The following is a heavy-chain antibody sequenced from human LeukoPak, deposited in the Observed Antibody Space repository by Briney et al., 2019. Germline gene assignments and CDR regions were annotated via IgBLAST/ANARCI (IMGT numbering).Heavy chain of an antibody. CDR3: ARPGPATTVTDAFDI. J-gene: IGHJ3*02. V-gene: IGHV5-51*01. CDR1: GYRFTSYW. Sequence: GASLKISCKGSGYRFTSYWIGWVRQMPGKGLGWMGIIYPGDSDTRYSPSFQGQVTISADKSISTAYLQWSSLKASDTAMYYCARPGPATTVTDAFDIWGQGTMVTVSS. D-gene: IGHD4-17*01. CDR2: IYPGDSDT.